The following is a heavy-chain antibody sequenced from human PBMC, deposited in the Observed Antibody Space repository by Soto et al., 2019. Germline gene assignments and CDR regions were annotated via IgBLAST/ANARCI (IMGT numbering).Heavy chain of an antibody. Sequence: GGSLRLSCAASGFTFDDYAMHWVRQAPGKGLEWVSGISWNSGSIGYADSVKGRFTISRDNAKNSLYLQMNSLRAEDTALYYCAKDIGGYSNYFDYWGQGTLVTVSS. CDR3: AKDIGGYSNYFDY. D-gene: IGHD4-4*01. CDR1: GFTFDDYA. J-gene: IGHJ4*02. CDR2: ISWNSGSI. V-gene: IGHV3-9*01.